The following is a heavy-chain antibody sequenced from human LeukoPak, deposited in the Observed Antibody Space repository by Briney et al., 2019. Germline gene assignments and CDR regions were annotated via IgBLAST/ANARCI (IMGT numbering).Heavy chain of an antibody. CDR2: ISHSGST. CDR1: GGSFSYF. Sequence: SETLSLTCAVSGGSFSYFWSWIRQPPGKGLEWIGEISHSGSTNYNPSLKSRVTISVDTSKSQFSLELTSVTAAYTAVYYCARRRRYYSSGSDFDSWGQGNLVTVSS. V-gene: IGHV4-34*01. J-gene: IGHJ4*02. CDR3: ARRRRYYSSGSDFDS. D-gene: IGHD3-10*01.